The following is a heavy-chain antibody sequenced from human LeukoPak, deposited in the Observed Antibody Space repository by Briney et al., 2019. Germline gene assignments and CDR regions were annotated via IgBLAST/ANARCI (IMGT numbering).Heavy chain of an antibody. D-gene: IGHD2-15*01. CDR1: GFSFSSHG. J-gene: IGHJ4*02. CDR3: ARVDCSGGSCYSALTL. V-gene: IGHV3-48*02. Sequence: GGSLRLSCAASGFSFSSHGMNWVRQAPGKGLEWISYISTSSCTIYYADSVEGRFTISRDSDRYSLFLQMNSLRDDDTAVYYCARVDCSGGSCYSALTLWGQGTLVTVSS. CDR2: ISTSSCTI.